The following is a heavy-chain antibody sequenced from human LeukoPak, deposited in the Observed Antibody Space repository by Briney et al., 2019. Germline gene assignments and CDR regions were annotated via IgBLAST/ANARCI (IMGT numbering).Heavy chain of an antibody. D-gene: IGHD3-22*01. Sequence: SETLSLTCAVYGGSFSGYYWSWIRQPPGKGLEWIGEINHSGSTNYNPSLKSRVTISVDTSKNQFSLKLSSVTAADTAVYYCARSTYYYDSSGYPNWYFDLWGRDTLVTVSS. CDR2: INHSGST. CDR3: ARSTYYYDSSGYPNWYFDL. V-gene: IGHV4-34*01. J-gene: IGHJ2*01. CDR1: GGSFSGYY.